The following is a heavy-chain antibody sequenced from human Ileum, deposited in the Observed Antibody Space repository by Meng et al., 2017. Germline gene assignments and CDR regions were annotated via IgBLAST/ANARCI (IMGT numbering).Heavy chain of an antibody. CDR2: VSNTGTAT. V-gene: IGHV3-11*04. CDR1: GFAFNNYY. D-gene: IGHD1-26*01. Sequence: GGSLRLSCAASGFAFNNYYMSWIRQAPGKGLEWVSFVSNTGTATKYADSVKGRFTLSRDSAKTSLFLQMNNLRVEDTAVYYCAKNVWITGATYDPFDIWGQGTMVTVSS. J-gene: IGHJ3*02. CDR3: AKNVWITGATYDPFDI.